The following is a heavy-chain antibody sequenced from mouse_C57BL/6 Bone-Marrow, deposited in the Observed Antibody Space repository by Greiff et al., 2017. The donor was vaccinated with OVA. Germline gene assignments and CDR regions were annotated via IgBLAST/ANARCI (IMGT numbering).Heavy chain of an antibody. V-gene: IGHV1-18*01. D-gene: IGHD2-4*01. J-gene: IGHJ3*01. CDR2: INSNNGGT. CDR3: AREGYYDYDGGAWFAY. CDR1: GYTFTDYN. Sequence: EVQLQESGPELAKPGASVKIPCKASGYTFTDYNMDWVKQSHGKSLEWIGDINSNNGGTIYNQKFKGKATLTVDKSSSTAYMELRSLTSEDTAVYYCAREGYYDYDGGAWFAYWGQGTLVTVAA.